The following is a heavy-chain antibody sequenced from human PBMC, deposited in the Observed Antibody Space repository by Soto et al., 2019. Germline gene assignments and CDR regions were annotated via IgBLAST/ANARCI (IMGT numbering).Heavy chain of an antibody. CDR2: IIPIFATT. Sequence: QVHLVQSGAEVRKPGSSVKVSCKASGGTFSTYAINWVRQAPGHGLQWMGQIIPIFATTNYAQKFQGRVTITADESTSTAYMDLSSLRSEDTAVYFCARGSGYLASGSDEHLQHWGQGTLVTVSS. D-gene: IGHD3-22*01. CDR1: GGTFSTYA. J-gene: IGHJ1*01. V-gene: IGHV1-69*01. CDR3: ARGSGYLASGSDEHLQH.